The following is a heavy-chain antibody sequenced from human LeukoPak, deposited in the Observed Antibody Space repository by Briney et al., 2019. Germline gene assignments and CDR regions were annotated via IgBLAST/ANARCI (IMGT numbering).Heavy chain of an antibody. CDR1: GGSFSGYY. J-gene: IGHJ3*02. Sequence: SETLSLTCAVYGGSFSGYYWSWIRQPPGKGLEWIGEINHSGSTTYNPSLKSRVTISVDTSKNQFSLKLSSVTAADTAVYYCARSPNAGPGPHIWGQGTMVTVSS. D-gene: IGHD1-14*01. CDR2: INHSGST. V-gene: IGHV4-34*01. CDR3: ARSPNAGPGPHI.